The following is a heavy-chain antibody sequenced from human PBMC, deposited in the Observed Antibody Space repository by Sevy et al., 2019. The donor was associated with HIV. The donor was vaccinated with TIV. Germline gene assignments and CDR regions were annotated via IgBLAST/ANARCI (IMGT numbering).Heavy chain of an antibody. V-gene: IGHV3-48*01. CDR3: AGTSGTWDDAFDF. D-gene: IGHD2-15*01. CDR2: IGSDGTTK. J-gene: IGHJ3*01. CDR1: GFTFSSLS. Sequence: GGSLRLSCEASGFTFSSLSMSWVRQAPGKGLEWVSYIGSDGTTKHYAESMRGRFTISRDNAKNSLYLQINSLRAEDKGVLYCAGTSGTWDDAFDFWGQGTMVTVSS.